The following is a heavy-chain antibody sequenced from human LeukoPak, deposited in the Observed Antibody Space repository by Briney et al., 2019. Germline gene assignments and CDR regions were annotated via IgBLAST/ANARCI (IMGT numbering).Heavy chain of an antibody. CDR3: ATVHCSSTSCYGVFRFDP. D-gene: IGHD2-2*01. Sequence: ASVKVSCKASGYTFTSYYMHWVRQAPGQGLEWMGIINPSGGSTSYAQKFQGRVTMTRDTSTSTVYMELSSLRSEDTAVYYCATVHCSSTSCYGVFRFDPWGQGTLVTVSS. V-gene: IGHV1-46*01. J-gene: IGHJ5*02. CDR2: INPSGGST. CDR1: GYTFTSYY.